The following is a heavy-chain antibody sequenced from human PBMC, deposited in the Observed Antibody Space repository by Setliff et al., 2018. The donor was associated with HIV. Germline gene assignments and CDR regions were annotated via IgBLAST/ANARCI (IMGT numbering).Heavy chain of an antibody. CDR2: MDYSGST. CDR3: ARGGYNGYESPFDD. Sequence: PSETLSLTCTVSGGSISSHYWSWIRQPPGKGLEWIGYMDYSGSTTYNASLKSRVTISVDTSKNQFSLKLRSVTAADTAVYYCARGGYNGYESPFDDWGLGTLVTVSS. D-gene: IGHD5-12*01. J-gene: IGHJ4*02. CDR1: GGSISSHY. V-gene: IGHV4-59*11.